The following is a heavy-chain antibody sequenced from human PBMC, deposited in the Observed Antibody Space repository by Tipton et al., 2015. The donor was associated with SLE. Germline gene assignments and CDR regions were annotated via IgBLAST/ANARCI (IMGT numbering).Heavy chain of an antibody. D-gene: IGHD6-6*01. J-gene: IGHJ4*02. V-gene: IGHV4-34*01. CDR1: GGSFSGYY. Sequence: TLSLTCAVYGGSFSGYYWSWIRPPPGKGLEWIGEINHSGSTNYNPPLKSRVTISVDTSKNQFSLKLSSVTAADTAVYYCARGVGEQLERYWGQGTLVTVSS. CDR3: ARGVGEQLERY. CDR2: INHSGST.